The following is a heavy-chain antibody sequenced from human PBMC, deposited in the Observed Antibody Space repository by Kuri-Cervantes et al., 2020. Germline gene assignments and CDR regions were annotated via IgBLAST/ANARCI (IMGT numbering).Heavy chain of an antibody. J-gene: IGHJ4*02. V-gene: IGHV3-7*01. D-gene: IGHD4-17*01. CDR2: IKQDGSQK. CDR3: ARDYFGDYYFDY. CDR1: GFTFSKYW. Sequence: LSLTCAASGFTFSKYWMTWIRQTPGKRLEWVANIKQDGSQKYYLDSVKGRFTISRDNAKNSLYLQINSLRAEDTAVYYCARDYFGDYYFDYWGQGTLVTVSS.